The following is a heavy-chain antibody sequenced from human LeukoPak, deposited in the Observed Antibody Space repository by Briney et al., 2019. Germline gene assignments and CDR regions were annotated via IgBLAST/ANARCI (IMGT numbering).Heavy chain of an antibody. Sequence: PGGSLRLPCAASGFTFSSYSMNWVRQAPGKGLEWVSSISSSSSYIYYADSVKGRFTISRDNAKNSLNLQMNSLRAEDTAVYYCARVARRYCSGGSCYSDYWGQGTLVTVSS. CDR2: ISSSSSYI. V-gene: IGHV3-21*01. CDR3: ARVARRYCSGGSCYSDY. CDR1: GFTFSSYS. D-gene: IGHD2-15*01. J-gene: IGHJ4*02.